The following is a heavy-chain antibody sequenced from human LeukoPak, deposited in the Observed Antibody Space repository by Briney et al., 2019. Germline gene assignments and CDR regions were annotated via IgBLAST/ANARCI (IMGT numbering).Heavy chain of an antibody. CDR2: ISWNSGSI. V-gene: IGHV3-9*01. D-gene: IGHD3-16*02. CDR1: GFTLDDYA. CDR3: AKDSGCRDYVWGSYRYTKAFDI. J-gene: IGHJ3*02. Sequence: GGSLRLSCAASGFTLDDYAMHWVRQAPGKGLEWVSGISWNSGSIGYADSVKGRFTISRDNAKNSLYLQMNSLRAEDTALYYCAKDSGCRDYVWGSYRYTKAFDIWGQGTMVTVSS.